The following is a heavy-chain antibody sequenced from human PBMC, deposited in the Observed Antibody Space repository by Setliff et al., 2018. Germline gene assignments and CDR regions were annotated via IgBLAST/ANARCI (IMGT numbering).Heavy chain of an antibody. CDR2: IHYSGNT. CDR3: ARHENDYGDYDDAFDI. J-gene: IGHJ3*02. CDR1: GGSINRDY. V-gene: IGHV4-59*08. D-gene: IGHD4-17*01. Sequence: SETLSLTCSVSGGSINRDYWNWIRQPPGKGLEWLWYIHYSGNTNYNPSLKSRVTISVDTSKNQFSLKVSSVTAADTAVYYCARHENDYGDYDDAFDIWGQGTMVTVSS.